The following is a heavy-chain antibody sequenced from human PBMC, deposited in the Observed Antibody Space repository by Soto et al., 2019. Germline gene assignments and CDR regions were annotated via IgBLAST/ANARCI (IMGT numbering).Heavy chain of an antibody. CDR1: GFTFSSYA. V-gene: IGHV3-23*01. CDR2: ISGSDDST. J-gene: IGHJ6*02. CDR3: AKRQQLVRYYYGLDV. D-gene: IGHD6-13*01. Sequence: PGGSLRLSCAASGFTFSSYAMSWVRQAPGKGLEWVSVISGSDDSTYYADSVKGRFTISRDNSKNTLYLQMNSLRADDTAVYYCAKRQQLVRYYYGLDVWGQGTTVTVSS.